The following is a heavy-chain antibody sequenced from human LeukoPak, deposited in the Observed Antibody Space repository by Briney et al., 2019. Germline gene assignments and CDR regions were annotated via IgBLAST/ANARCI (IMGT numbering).Heavy chain of an antibody. Sequence: GGSLRLSCAASGFTFSNIWMSWVRQAPGKGLEWVANIKHDGSETNYVDSVKGRFTISRDNAKNSLHLQMNSLRAEDTAVYYCAKNGGPHGMDVWGQGTTLPLFS. J-gene: IGHJ6*02. D-gene: IGHD3-10*01. CDR1: GFTFSNIW. V-gene: IGHV3-7*02. CDR2: IKHDGSET. CDR3: AKNGGPHGMDV.